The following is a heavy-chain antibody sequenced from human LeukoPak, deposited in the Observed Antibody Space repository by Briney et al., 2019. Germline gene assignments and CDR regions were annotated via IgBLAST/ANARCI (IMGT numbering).Heavy chain of an antibody. J-gene: IGHJ4*02. Sequence: GASVKVSCKASGGTFNSYAISWVRQAPGQGLEWMGRIIPIFGTANYAQKFQGRVTITTDESTSTDYMELSSLRSEDTAVYDCARDREQLNSFDYWGQGTLVTVSS. CDR1: GGTFNSYA. CDR3: ARDREQLNSFDY. CDR2: IIPIFGTA. V-gene: IGHV1-69*05. D-gene: IGHD5-18*01.